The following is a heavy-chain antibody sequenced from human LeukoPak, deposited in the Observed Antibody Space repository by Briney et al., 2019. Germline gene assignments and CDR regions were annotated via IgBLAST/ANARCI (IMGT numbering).Heavy chain of an antibody. Sequence: GGSLRLSCAASGFTFSNFGMHWVRQAPGKGPEWVAVIWYDGSNKYYVDSVKGRFTISRDNSKNTLYLQMNSLRAEDTAVYYCARQLNSHDFGDYLDAFDIWGQGTMVTVSS. V-gene: IGHV3-33*08. CDR3: ARQLNSHDFGDYLDAFDI. D-gene: IGHD4-17*01. CDR1: GFTFSNFG. CDR2: IWYDGSNK. J-gene: IGHJ3*02.